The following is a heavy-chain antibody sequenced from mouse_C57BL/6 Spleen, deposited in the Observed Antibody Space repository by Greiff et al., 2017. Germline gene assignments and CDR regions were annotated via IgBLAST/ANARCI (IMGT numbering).Heavy chain of an antibody. Sequence: VKLQESGPGLVQPSQSLSITCTVSGFSLTSYGVHWVRQSPGKGLEWLGVIWSGGSTDYNAAFISRLSISKDNSKSQVFFKMNSLQADDTAIYYCARKELGRVAWFAYWGQGTLVTVSA. CDR1: GFSLTSYG. J-gene: IGHJ3*01. CDR3: ARKELGRVAWFAY. D-gene: IGHD4-1*01. CDR2: IWSGGST. V-gene: IGHV2-2*01.